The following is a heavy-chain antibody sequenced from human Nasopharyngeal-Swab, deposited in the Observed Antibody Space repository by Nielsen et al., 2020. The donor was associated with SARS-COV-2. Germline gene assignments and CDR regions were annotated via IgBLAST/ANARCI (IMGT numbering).Heavy chain of an antibody. CDR3: ARGGRGDYNEKFDY. CDR2: ISSDGSYK. V-gene: IGHV3-30-3*01. J-gene: IGHJ4*02. Sequence: GGSLRLSCAVSGFTFDTMHWVRQAPGQGLEWVAVISSDGSYKNYAYSVKGRFTISRDNSKNTVDLLMDSLTPEDTAVYFCARGGRGDYNEKFDYWGQGTLVTVSS. CDR1: GFTFDT. D-gene: IGHD4-11*01.